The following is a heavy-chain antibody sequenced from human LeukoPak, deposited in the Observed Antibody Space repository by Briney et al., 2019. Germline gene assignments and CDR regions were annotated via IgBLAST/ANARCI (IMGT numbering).Heavy chain of an antibody. J-gene: IGHJ4*02. Sequence: SVKVSCKASGGTFSSYAISWVRQAPGQGLECLGRIIPIFGTANYAQKFQGRVTITADKSTSTAYMELSSLRSEDTAVYYCARGGPYSNYPSGDYWGRGTLVTVSS. CDR3: ARGGPYSNYPSGDY. CDR2: IIPIFGTA. CDR1: GGTFSSYA. V-gene: IGHV1-69*06. D-gene: IGHD4-11*01.